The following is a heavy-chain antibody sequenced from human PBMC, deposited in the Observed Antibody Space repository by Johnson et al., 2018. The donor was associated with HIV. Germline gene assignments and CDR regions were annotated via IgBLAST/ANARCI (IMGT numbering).Heavy chain of an antibody. D-gene: IGHD5-18*01. V-gene: IGHV3-74*03. CDR1: GFTFRTYW. CDR3: ARVSLAYSYGYDAFDI. Sequence: VQLVESGGGLVQSGGSLRLSCAASGFTFRTYWMHWVRQAPGKGLVWVSRINSDGSSTTYADSVKGRFTISRDNAKNTLYLQMNSLRPEDTAVYYCARVSLAYSYGYDAFDIWGQGTRVTVSS. CDR2: INSDGSST. J-gene: IGHJ3*02.